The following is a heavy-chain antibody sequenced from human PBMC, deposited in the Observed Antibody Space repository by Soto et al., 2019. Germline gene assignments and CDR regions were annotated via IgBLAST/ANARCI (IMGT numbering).Heavy chain of an antibody. CDR2: IIPNSGGT. D-gene: IGHD3-10*01. CDR1: GGTFSSYS. CDR3: ARDREVRGVIYNYYYGMDV. V-gene: IGHV1-2*04. J-gene: IGHJ6*02. Sequence: SVKVSCKASGGTFSSYSISWLRQAPGQGLEWMGGIIPNSGGTNYAQKFQGWVTMTRDTSISTAYMELSRLRSDDTAVYYCARDREVRGVIYNYYYGMDVWGQGTTVTVSS.